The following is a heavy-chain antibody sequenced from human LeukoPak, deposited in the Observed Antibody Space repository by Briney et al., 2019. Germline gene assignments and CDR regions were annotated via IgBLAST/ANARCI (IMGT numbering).Heavy chain of an antibody. CDR1: GFTFSSYA. J-gene: IGHJ4*02. Sequence: GGSLRLSCAASGFTFSSYAMHWVRQAPGKGLEWVSVIWYDGSNKYYVDAVKGRFTISRDNSQNMLYLQMDSLRVEDTAVYYCARDRLSYYDILTSHKGIDYWGQGTLVTVSS. D-gene: IGHD3-9*01. V-gene: IGHV3-33*08. CDR3: ARDRLSYYDILTSHKGIDY. CDR2: IWYDGSNK.